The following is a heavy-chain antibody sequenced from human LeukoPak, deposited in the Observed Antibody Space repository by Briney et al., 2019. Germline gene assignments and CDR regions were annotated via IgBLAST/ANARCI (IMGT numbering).Heavy chain of an antibody. D-gene: IGHD2-15*01. CDR2: IYPGDSDT. CDR1: GYSFTSYW. Sequence: GESLKISCKGSGYSFTSYWIGWVRQMPGKGLEWMGIIYPGDSDTRYSPSFQGQVTISADKSISTAYLQWSSLRASDTAMYYCASTKPNGYCSGGSCYPDAEYFQHWGQGTLVTVSS. J-gene: IGHJ1*01. CDR3: ASTKPNGYCSGGSCYPDAEYFQH. V-gene: IGHV5-51*01.